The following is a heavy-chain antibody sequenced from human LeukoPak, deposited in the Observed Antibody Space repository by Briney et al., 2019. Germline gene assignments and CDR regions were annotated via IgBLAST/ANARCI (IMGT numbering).Heavy chain of an antibody. CDR2: ISGSGSNT. J-gene: IGHJ3*02. CDR1: GFTFNSYA. CDR3: AKDQRITGTTGAFDI. V-gene: IGHV3-23*01. Sequence: GGSLRLSCAASGFTFNSYAMIWVRQAPGKGLEWVSSISGSGSNTYYADSVKGRFTISRDNSKNTLFLQMNSLRAEDTAVYYCAKDQRITGTTGAFDIWGQGTMVTVSS. D-gene: IGHD1-7*01.